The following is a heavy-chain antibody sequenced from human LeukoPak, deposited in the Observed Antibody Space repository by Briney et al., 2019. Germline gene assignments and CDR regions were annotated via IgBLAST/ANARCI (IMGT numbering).Heavy chain of an antibody. D-gene: IGHD6-25*01. CDR1: GFTFSSYG. Sequence: GGSLRLSCAASGFTFSSYGMHWVRQAPGKGLEWVAVISYDGSNKYYADSVKGRFTISRDNSKNTLYLQMNSLRAEDTAVYYCAKGASSGLDYWGQGTLVTASS. CDR3: AKGASSGLDY. V-gene: IGHV3-30*18. CDR2: ISYDGSNK. J-gene: IGHJ4*02.